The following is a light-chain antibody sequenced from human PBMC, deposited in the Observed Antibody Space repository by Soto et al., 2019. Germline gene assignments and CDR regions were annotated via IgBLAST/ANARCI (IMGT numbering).Light chain of an antibody. CDR1: QSVTSSY. CDR2: GAS. Sequence: EIVLTQSPGTLSLSPGERATLSGRASQSVTSSYLAWYQHKRGQAPRLLIYGASNRATGIPDRFSGSGSGTDFTLTISRLEPEDFAVYYCQQFGSSPPWTFGQGTKVEIK. J-gene: IGKJ1*01. V-gene: IGKV3-20*01. CDR3: QQFGSSPPWT.